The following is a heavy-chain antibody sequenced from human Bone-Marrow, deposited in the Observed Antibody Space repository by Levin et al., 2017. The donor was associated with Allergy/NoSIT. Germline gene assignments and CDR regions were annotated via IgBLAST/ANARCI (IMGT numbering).Heavy chain of an antibody. CDR3: VAYDILTTYYDVYFDY. Sequence: PGGSLRLSCAASGFTFSSYAMSWVRQAPGKGLEWVSAISGSGHSTHYADSVKGRFTISRDNSKNTLFLQMNSLRAEDTAVYYCVAYDILTTYYDVYFDYWGQGSLVTVSS. J-gene: IGHJ4*02. V-gene: IGHV3-23*01. CDR1: GFTFSSYA. D-gene: IGHD3-9*01. CDR2: ISGSGHST.